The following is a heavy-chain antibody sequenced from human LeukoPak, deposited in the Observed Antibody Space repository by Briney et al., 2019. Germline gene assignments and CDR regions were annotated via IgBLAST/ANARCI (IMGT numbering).Heavy chain of an antibody. V-gene: IGHV1-2*02. CDR3: ARDRYSSGYDAFDI. Sequence: ASVKVSCKASGYTFTGYYMHWVRQAPGQGLEWMGWINPNSGGTNYAQKFQGRVTMTRDTSISTAYMELSRLRSDDTAVYYCARDRYSSGYDAFDIWGQGTMVTVSS. D-gene: IGHD3-22*01. CDR1: GYTFTGYY. J-gene: IGHJ3*02. CDR2: INPNSGGT.